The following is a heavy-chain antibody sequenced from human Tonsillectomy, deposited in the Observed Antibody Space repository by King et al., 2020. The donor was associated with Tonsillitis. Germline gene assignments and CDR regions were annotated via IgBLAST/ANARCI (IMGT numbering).Heavy chain of an antibody. CDR3: ARPHYSGSSLAFHI. V-gene: IGHV4-39*01. D-gene: IGHD1-26*01. CDR2: VYYSGST. J-gene: IGHJ3*02. Sequence: QLQESGPGLVKPSETLSLTCTVSGGSISSSVYYWGWIRQPPGKGLEWIGSVYYSGSTYYNPSLKSRITISVDTSKNQFSLKLSSVTAADTAVYYCARPHYSGSSLAFHIWGQGTMVTVSS. CDR1: GGSISSSVYY.